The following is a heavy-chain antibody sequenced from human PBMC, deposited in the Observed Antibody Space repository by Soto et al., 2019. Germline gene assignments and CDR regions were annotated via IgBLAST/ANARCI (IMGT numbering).Heavy chain of an antibody. V-gene: IGHV3-7*01. CDR1: GFSLSSYG. CDR3: ARLSTSAGRRDLAC. CDR2: MNQDGSES. J-gene: IGHJ4*02. Sequence: EVQLVESGGGLVQPGGSLRLSCAASGFSLSSYGMSWVRQAPGKGLEWVANMNQDGSESDYVGSVKGRFTFTRDNAKNSLYLQMNILRAEDTAVYYCARLSTSAGRRDLACWGQGTLVTVSS.